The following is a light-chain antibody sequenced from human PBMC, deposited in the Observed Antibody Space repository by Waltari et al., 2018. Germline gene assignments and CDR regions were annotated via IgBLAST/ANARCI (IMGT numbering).Light chain of an antibody. V-gene: IGLV3-19*01. CDR1: SLRTYH. Sequence: SELTQDPAISVALGQTVRITCQGDSLRTYHASCYQQRPSQAHILVLYGRNNRPSGIPDRFSGSTSGTTASLTVTGTQAEDEGDYYCSSRDSSGNHVFGTGTRVTVL. CDR2: GRN. J-gene: IGLJ1*01. CDR3: SSRDSSGNHV.